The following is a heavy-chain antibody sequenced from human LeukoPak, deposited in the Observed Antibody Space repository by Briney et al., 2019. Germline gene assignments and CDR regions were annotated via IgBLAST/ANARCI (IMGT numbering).Heavy chain of an antibody. Sequence: GGSLRLSCAASGFTFSSYAMSWVRQAPGEGLEWVSHISGSGASKYYADSVKGRFTISRDNSKNTLYLQMNSLRAEDTAVYYCAKGVVVAPDVTPFDYWGQGTLVTVSS. CDR1: GFTFSSYA. J-gene: IGHJ4*02. CDR3: AKGVVVAPDVTPFDY. CDR2: ISGSGASK. D-gene: IGHD2-2*01. V-gene: IGHV3-23*01.